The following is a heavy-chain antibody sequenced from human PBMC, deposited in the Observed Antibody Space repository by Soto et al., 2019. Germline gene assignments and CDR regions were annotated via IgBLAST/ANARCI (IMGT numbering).Heavy chain of an antibody. J-gene: IGHJ4*02. V-gene: IGHV4-34*01. D-gene: IGHD3-10*01. CDR1: GEYISGYY. CDR2: INHSGST. CDR3: ARGSHLAITMVRGVREARFDY. Sequence: SGTAALTCAVYGEYISGYYSSWIRQPPVKGLAWIGEINHSGSTNYNPSLKSRVTISVDTSKNQFSLKLSSVTAADTAVYYCARGSHLAITMVRGVREARFDYWGQGTLVTVS.